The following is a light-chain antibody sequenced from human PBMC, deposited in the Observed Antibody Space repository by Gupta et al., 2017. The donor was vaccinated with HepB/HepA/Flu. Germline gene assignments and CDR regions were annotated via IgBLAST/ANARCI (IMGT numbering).Light chain of an antibody. V-gene: IGLV1-44*01. CDR2: HNN. CDR1: SSNIGSNT. CDR3: AAWEDSLNGYVV. J-gene: IGLJ2*01. Sequence: QSVLTQPPSTSGTPGQRVTISCSGNSSNIGSNTVNWYQQFPETAPKLIIYHNNQRPAGAPDRFSGSKSGTSASLAISGLQSEDEADYYCAAWEDSLNGYVVFGGGTKLTVL.